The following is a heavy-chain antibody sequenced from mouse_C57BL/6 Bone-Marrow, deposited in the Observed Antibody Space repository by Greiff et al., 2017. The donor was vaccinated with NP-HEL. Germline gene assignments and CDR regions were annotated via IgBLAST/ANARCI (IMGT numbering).Heavy chain of an antibody. V-gene: IGHV1-61*01. CDR2: IYPSDSET. CDR1: GYTFTSYW. J-gene: IGHJ2*01. Sequence: QVQLQQPGAELVRPGSSVKLSCKASGYTFTSYWMEWVKQRPGQGLEWIGNIYPSDSETHYNQKFKDKATLTVDKSSSTAYMQLSSLTSEDSAVYYCAREEARYYCYFDYWGQGTTLTVSS. D-gene: IGHD2-3*01. CDR3: AREEARYYCYFDY.